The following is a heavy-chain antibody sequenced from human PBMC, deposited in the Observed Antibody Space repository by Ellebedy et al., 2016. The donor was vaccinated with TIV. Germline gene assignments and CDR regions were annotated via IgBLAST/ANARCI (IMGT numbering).Heavy chain of an antibody. Sequence: MPGGSLRLSCTVSGGSISSDFWGWFRQPPGEGLECIGYMDYRGHMNHNPSLKSRVTISLDTSKNQFALKLTSVTAADTAVYYCARLPHGSVFGYFDYWGQGTLVTVSS. CDR3: ARLPHGSVFGYFDY. V-gene: IGHV4-59*01. D-gene: IGHD2-2*03. CDR2: MDYRGHM. J-gene: IGHJ4*02. CDR1: GGSISSDF.